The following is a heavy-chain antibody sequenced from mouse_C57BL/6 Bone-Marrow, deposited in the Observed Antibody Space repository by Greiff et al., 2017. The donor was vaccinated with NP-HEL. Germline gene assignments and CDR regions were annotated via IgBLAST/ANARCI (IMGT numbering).Heavy chain of an antibody. D-gene: IGHD2-4*01. CDR2: INPSSGYT. CDR1: GYTFTSYT. CDR3: ARSMITTRLPYYYAMDY. J-gene: IGHJ4*01. V-gene: IGHV1-4*01. Sequence: VQRVESGAELARPGASVKMSCKASGYTFTSYTMHWVKQRPGQGLEWIGYINPSSGYTKYNQKFKDKATLTADKSSSTAYMQLSSLTSEDSAVYYCARSMITTRLPYYYAMDYWGQGTSVTVSS.